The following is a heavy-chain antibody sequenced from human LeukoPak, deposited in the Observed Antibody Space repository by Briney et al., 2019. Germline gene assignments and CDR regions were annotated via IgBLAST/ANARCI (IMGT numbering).Heavy chain of an antibody. CDR2: IYYSGST. J-gene: IGHJ5*02. Sequence: SETLSLTCTVSGGSISSYYWSWIRQPPGKGLEWVGYIYYSGSTNYNPSLKSRVTISVDTSKNQFSLKLSSVTAADTAVYYCARIAAAGTGWFDLWGQGTLVTVSS. V-gene: IGHV4-59*01. CDR3: ARIAAAGTGWFDL. D-gene: IGHD6-13*01. CDR1: GGSISSYY.